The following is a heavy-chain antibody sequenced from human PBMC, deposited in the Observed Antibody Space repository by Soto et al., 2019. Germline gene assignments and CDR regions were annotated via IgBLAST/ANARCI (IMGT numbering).Heavy chain of an antibody. V-gene: IGHV1-3*01. CDR2: INAGDGNT. CDR3: ARDRNPYLSEKSVFFFADY. CDR1: GYTFTSYV. D-gene: IGHD3-10*01. Sequence: QVQVVQSGAEVKKPGASVKVSCKTSGYTFTSYVIHWVRQAPGQRPEWMGWINAGDGNTKFSQKFHDRVTLTRDTFAITAYMELSSLRSADTAFYYCARDRNPYLSEKSVFFFADYWGQGTLVTVSS. J-gene: IGHJ4*02.